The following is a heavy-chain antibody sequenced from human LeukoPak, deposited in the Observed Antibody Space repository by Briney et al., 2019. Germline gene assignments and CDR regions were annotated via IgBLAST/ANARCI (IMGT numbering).Heavy chain of an antibody. Sequence: GGSLRLSCAASGFTFSSYAMSWVRQAPGKGLVWVSRISSDGSNTNYADSVKGRFTISRDNAKNTLYLQMNSLRVEDTAVYYCARGSYNSGWNLVDYWGQGTLVTVSS. D-gene: IGHD6-19*01. J-gene: IGHJ4*02. CDR3: ARGSYNSGWNLVDY. CDR2: ISSDGSNT. CDR1: GFTFSSYA. V-gene: IGHV3-74*01.